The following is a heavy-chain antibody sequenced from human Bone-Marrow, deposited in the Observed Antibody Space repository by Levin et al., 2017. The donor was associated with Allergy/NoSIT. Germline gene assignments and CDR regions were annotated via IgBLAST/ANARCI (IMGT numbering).Heavy chain of an antibody. Sequence: SETLSLTCTVSGGSISSGGDYWSWIRHHPGKGLEWIGYIYYSGTTQYNPSLKSRVTLSVDLSRNEITLKLSSVTAADTATYYCARDVYYYDTRGYSRYLDLWGRGTPVTVSS. J-gene: IGHJ2*01. CDR2: IYYSGTT. D-gene: IGHD5/OR15-5a*01. CDR3: ARDVYYYDTRGYSRYLDL. V-gene: IGHV4-31*03. CDR1: GGSISSGGDY.